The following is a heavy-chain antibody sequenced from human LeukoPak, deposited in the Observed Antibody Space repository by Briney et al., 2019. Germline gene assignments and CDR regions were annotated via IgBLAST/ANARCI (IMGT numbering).Heavy chain of an antibody. Sequence: GGSLRLSCTASGFTFGDYAMSWFRQAPGKGLEWVGFIRSKAYGGTTEYAASVKGRFTISRDDSKSIAYLQMNSLKTEDTAVYYCTRAAQTGYDYGDYGFDAFDIWGQGTMVTVSS. D-gene: IGHD4-17*01. CDR2: IRSKAYGGTT. V-gene: IGHV3-49*03. CDR1: GFTFGDYA. J-gene: IGHJ3*02. CDR3: TRAAQTGYDYGDYGFDAFDI.